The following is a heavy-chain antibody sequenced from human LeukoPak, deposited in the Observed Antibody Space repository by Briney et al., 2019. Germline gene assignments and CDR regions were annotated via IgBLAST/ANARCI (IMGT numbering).Heavy chain of an antibody. V-gene: IGHV3-48*03. CDR3: VRDAYFGYYFDT. Sequence: QPGGSLRLSCAASGFTFSKYEMNWVRQAPGKGLEWVSYITRSGSATFYADSVKGRFTISRDDPSNSLHLQMNSLRVEDTATYFCVRDAYFGYYFDTWGQGALVTVSS. D-gene: IGHD3-16*01. J-gene: IGHJ4*02. CDR2: ITRSGSAT. CDR1: GFTFSKYE.